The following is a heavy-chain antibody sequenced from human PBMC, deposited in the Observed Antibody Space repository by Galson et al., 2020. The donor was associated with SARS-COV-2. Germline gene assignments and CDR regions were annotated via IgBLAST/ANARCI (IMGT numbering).Heavy chain of an antibody. CDR3: AKDIGRGYYYDSSGYQPVFDY. V-gene: IGHV3-9*01. D-gene: IGHD3-22*01. CDR2: ISWNSGSI. J-gene: IGHJ4*02. CDR1: GFTFDDYA. Sequence: SLKISCAASGFTFDDYAMHWVRQAPGKGLEWVSGISWNSGSIGYADSVKGRFTISRDNAKNSLYLQMNSLRAEDTALYYCAKDIGRGYYYDSSGYQPVFDYWGQGTLVTVSS.